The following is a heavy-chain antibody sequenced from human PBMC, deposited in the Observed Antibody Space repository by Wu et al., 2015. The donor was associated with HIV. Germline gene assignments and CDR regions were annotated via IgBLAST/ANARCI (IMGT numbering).Heavy chain of an antibody. J-gene: IGHJ6*03. V-gene: IGHV1-69*12. CDR1: GGTFSSYA. CDR3: AREFVGAARIDYYYYMDV. CDR2: IIPIFGTA. D-gene: IGHD6-6*01. Sequence: QVQLVQSGAEVKKPGSSVKVSCKASGGTFSSYAISWVRQAPGQGLEWMGGIIPIFGTANYAQKFQGRVTITADESTSTAYMELSSLRSEDTAVYYCAREFVGAARIDYYYYMDVWGQRGPRSPSP.